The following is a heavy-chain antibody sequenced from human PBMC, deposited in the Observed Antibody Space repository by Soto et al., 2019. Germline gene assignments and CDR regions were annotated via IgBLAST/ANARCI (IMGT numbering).Heavy chain of an antibody. V-gene: IGHV4-61*01. CDR1: GGSVSSGSYY. D-gene: IGHD3-10*01. CDR3: ARDRILLWFGENYYYYGMDV. CDR2: IYYSGST. Sequence: SETLSLTCTVSGGSVSSGSYYWSWIRQPPGKGLEWIGYIYYSGSTNYNPSLKSRVTISVDTSKNQFSLKPSSVTAADTAVYYCARDRILLWFGENYYYYGMDVWGQGTTVTVSS. J-gene: IGHJ6*02.